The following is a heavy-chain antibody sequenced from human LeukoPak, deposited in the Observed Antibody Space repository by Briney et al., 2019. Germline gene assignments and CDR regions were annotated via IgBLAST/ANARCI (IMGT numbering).Heavy chain of an antibody. CDR2: ISGSGGST. Sequence: PGGSLRLSCAASGFTFSNAWMRWVRQAPGKELEWVSAISGSGGSTYYADSVKGRFTISRDNSKNTLYLQMNSLRAEDTAVYYCAKVAHPEDYWGQGTLVTVSS. CDR1: GFTFSNAW. J-gene: IGHJ4*02. CDR3: AKVAHPEDY. V-gene: IGHV3-23*01.